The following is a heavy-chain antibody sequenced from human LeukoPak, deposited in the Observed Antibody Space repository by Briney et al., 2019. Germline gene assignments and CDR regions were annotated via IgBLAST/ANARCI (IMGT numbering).Heavy chain of an antibody. CDR3: ARDPYCNNRNYYDYMDV. Sequence: ASLKVSSKASGYAFSTSGIGWGRQAPGQGVEWRGIINPNGGSTSYSQKYQRSVTMTREMHTSRVDMELSSLRSEDTAVYYCARDPYCNNRNYYDYMDVWGKATTVTVSS. V-gene: IGHV1-46*01. D-gene: IGHD1/OR15-1a*01. CDR2: INPNGGST. J-gene: IGHJ6*03. CDR1: GYAFSTSG.